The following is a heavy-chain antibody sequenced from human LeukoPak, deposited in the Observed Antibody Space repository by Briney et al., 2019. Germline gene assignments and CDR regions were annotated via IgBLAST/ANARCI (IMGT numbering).Heavy chain of an antibody. CDR3: ARDHYDFWSGYLDY. Sequence: SVKVSCKASAGTFSSYAISWVRQAPGQGLEWMGGIIPIFGTANYAQKFQGRVTITADKYTSTAYLELSSLRSEDAAVYYCARDHYDFWSGYLDYWGQGTLVTVSS. CDR1: AGTFSSYA. J-gene: IGHJ4*02. D-gene: IGHD3-3*01. CDR2: IIPIFGTA. V-gene: IGHV1-69*06.